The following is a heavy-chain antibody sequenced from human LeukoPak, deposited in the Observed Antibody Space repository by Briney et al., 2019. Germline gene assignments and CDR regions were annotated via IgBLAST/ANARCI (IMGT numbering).Heavy chain of an antibody. V-gene: IGHV3-30*04. D-gene: IGHD6-13*01. CDR3: ARESRRGSWYVPFDY. CDR1: GFTFSSYA. J-gene: IGHJ4*02. Sequence: GGSLRLSCAASGFTFSSYAMHWVRQAPGKGLEWVAVISYDGSNKYYADSVKGQFTISRDNSKNTLYLQMNSLRAEDTAVYYCARESRRGSWYVPFDYWGQGTLVTVSS. CDR2: ISYDGSNK.